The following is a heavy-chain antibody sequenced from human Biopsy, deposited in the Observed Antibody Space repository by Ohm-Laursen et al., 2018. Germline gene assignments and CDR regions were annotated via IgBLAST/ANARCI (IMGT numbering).Heavy chain of an antibody. D-gene: IGHD3-22*01. J-gene: IGHJ6*02. Sequence: SLRLSCAASGLIFSDYYMSWIRQAPGKGPEWIAYISARGGDAYYADSVKGRFTISRDNTNNSLYLQMTSLRPEDTAVFYCARGKYKDFSTGLPRPYHYTLDFWGPGTTVTVSS. V-gene: IGHV3-11*01. CDR1: GLIFSDYY. CDR2: ISARGGDA. CDR3: ARGKYKDFSTGLPRPYHYTLDF.